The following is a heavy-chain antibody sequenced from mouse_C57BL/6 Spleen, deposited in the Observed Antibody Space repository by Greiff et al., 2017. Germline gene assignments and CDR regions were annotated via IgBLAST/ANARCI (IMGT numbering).Heavy chain of an antibody. CDR2: IYPGSGST. CDR3: ARGFITTVVNYWYFDV. CDR1: GYTFTSYW. D-gene: IGHD1-1*01. Sequence: QVHVKQPGAELVKPGASVKMSCKASGYTFTSYWITWVKQRPGQGLEWIGDIYPGSGSTNYNEKFKSKATLTVDTSSSTAYMQLSSLTSEDSAVYYCARGFITTVVNYWYFDVWGTGTTVTVSS. J-gene: IGHJ1*03. V-gene: IGHV1-55*01.